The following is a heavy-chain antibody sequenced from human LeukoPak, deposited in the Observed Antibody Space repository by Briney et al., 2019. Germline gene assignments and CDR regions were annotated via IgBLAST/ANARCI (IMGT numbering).Heavy chain of an antibody. Sequence: SETLSLTCAVYGGSFSGYYWSWIRQPPGKGLEWIGEINHSGSTNYNPSLKSRVTISVDTSKNQFSLKLSSVTAADTAVYYCARRFGYCSGGSCYSPEYHLGTYNWFDPWGQGTLVTVSS. CDR1: GGSFSGYY. D-gene: IGHD2-15*01. CDR3: ARRFGYCSGGSCYSPEYHLGTYNWFDP. CDR2: INHSGST. J-gene: IGHJ5*02. V-gene: IGHV4-34*01.